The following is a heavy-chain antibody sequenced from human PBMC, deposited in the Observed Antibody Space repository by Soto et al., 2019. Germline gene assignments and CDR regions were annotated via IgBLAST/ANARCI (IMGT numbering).Heavy chain of an antibody. Sequence: QVQLVESGGGVVQPGRSLRLSCAASGFTFSSYGMHWVRQAPGKGLEWVAVISYDGSNKYYADSVKGRFTISRDNSKNTLYLQMNSLRAGDTAVYYCAKDLGVGWQLVRYYYYYYGMDVWGQGTTVTVSS. D-gene: IGHD6-6*01. J-gene: IGHJ6*02. CDR3: AKDLGVGWQLVRYYYYYYGMDV. CDR1: GFTFSSYG. CDR2: ISYDGSNK. V-gene: IGHV3-30*18.